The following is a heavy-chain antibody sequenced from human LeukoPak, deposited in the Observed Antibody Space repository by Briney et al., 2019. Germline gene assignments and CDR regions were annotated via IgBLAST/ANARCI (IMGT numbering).Heavy chain of an antibody. Sequence: PGGSLRLSCAASGFTFSSFWIYWVRHAPGKGLVWVSRIKGDGSETLYADSVKGRFTISRDNAKNTLYLQMNSLRAEDTAVYYCARVRMGDDFNPFDYWGQGTLVTVSS. CDR1: GFTFSSFW. D-gene: IGHD3-16*01. V-gene: IGHV3-74*01. J-gene: IGHJ4*02. CDR3: ARVRMGDDFNPFDY. CDR2: IKGDGSET.